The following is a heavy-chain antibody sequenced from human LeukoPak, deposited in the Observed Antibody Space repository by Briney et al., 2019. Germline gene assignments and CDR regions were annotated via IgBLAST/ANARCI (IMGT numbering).Heavy chain of an antibody. V-gene: IGHV3-15*01. Sequence: PGGSLRLSCAASGFTFSNAWMSWVRQAPGKGLEWVGRIKSKTDGGTTDYAAPVKGRFTIPRDDSKNTLYLQMNSLKTEDTAVYYCTTDLGTAGDYVGDYYYYYMDVWGKGTTVTVSS. D-gene: IGHD4-17*01. CDR3: TTDLGTAGDYVGDYYYYYMDV. CDR2: IKSKTDGGTT. J-gene: IGHJ6*03. CDR1: GFTFSNAW.